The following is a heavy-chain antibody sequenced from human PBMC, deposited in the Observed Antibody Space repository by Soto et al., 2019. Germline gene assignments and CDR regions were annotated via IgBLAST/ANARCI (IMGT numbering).Heavy chain of an antibody. CDR2: INPNGGST. CDR1: GYIFIHYY. J-gene: IGHJ4*02. CDR3: ARSLLQGDF. Sequence: QVQWVQSGAEVKQPGASVKLSCKASGYIFIHYYIHWVRQAPGQGLEWMAIINPNGGSTNYAQKFQGRVTVTSDTSTTTVSMELNSLGSDDTAVYFCARSLLQGDFWGQGTLVTVSS. D-gene: IGHD2-21*01. V-gene: IGHV1-46*01.